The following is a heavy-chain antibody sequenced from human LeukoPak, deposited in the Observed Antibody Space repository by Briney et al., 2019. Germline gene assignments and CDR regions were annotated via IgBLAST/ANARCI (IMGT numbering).Heavy chain of an antibody. V-gene: IGHV3-23*03. D-gene: IGHD3-3*01. CDR3: AREASITIFGVVLTY. Sequence: GGSLRLSCAASGFTFSNSAMTWVRQAPGKGLEWVSVIYSGGDTYYADSVKGRFTISRDNSKNTLYLQMNSLRAEDTAVYYCAREASITIFGVVLTYWGQGTLVTVSS. CDR1: GFTFSNSA. J-gene: IGHJ4*02. CDR2: IYSGGDT.